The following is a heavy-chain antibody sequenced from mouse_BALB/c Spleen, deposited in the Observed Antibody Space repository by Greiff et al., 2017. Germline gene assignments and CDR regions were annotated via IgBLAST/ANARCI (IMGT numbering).Heavy chain of an antibody. CDR2: IWSGGST. CDR3: ARGGNSLYYFDY. J-gene: IGHJ2*01. D-gene: IGHD2-1*01. CDR1: GFSLTSYG. V-gene: IGHV2-2*02. Sequence: QVQLQQSGPGLVQPSQSLSITCTVSGFSLTSYGVHWVRQSPGKGLEWLGVIWSGGSTDYNAAFISRLSISKDNSKSQVFFKMNSLQANDTAIYYCARGGNSLYYFDYWGQGTTLTVSS.